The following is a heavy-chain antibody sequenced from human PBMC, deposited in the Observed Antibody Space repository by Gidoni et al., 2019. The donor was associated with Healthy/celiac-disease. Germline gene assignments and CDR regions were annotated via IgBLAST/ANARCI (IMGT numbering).Heavy chain of an antibody. CDR2: IYYSGST. D-gene: IGHD3-10*01. CDR1: GGSISSSSYY. V-gene: IGHV4-39*01. J-gene: IGHJ3*02. CDR3: ARHGETEKEMRYAFDI. Sequence: QLQLQESGPGLVKPSETLSLTCTVSGGSISSSSYYWGWIRQPPGKGLEWIGSIYYSGSTYYNPSPKSRVTISVDMSKNQFSLKLSSVTAADTAVYYCARHGETEKEMRYAFDIWGQGTMVTVSS.